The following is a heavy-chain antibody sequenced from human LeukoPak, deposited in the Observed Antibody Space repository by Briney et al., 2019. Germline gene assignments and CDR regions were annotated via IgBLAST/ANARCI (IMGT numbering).Heavy chain of an antibody. D-gene: IGHD1-26*01. V-gene: IGHV1-8*03. J-gene: IGHJ1*01. CDR1: GYTFTSYD. CDR2: MNPNSGNT. CDR3: ARDPWELAGEYFQH. Sequence: ASVKVSCKASGYTFTSYDINWVRQATGQGLEWMGWMNPNSGNTGYAQKFQGRVTITRNTSISTAYMELSSLRSEDTAVYYCARDPWELAGEYFQHWGQRTLVTVSS.